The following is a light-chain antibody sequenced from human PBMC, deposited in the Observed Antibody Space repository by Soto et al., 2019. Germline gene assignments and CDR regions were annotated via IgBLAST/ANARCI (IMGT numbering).Light chain of an antibody. CDR3: KSYAGSNTYV. Sequence: LTQPPSASGSPGQSVTISCTGTKNDIGVYDFVSWYQHHPGKAPRLIIYEVVQRPSGVPDRFSGSKSGNTASLTVSGLQAADEGDYFCKSYAGSNTYVFGSGTKLTVL. CDR1: KNDIGVYDF. V-gene: IGLV2-8*01. J-gene: IGLJ1*01. CDR2: EVV.